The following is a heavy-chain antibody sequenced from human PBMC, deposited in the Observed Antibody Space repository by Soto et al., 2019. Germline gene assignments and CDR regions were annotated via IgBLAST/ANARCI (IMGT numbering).Heavy chain of an antibody. J-gene: IGHJ6*02. CDR3: ARTPRVYDILTGYYKGGMDV. CDR2: IYYSGST. V-gene: IGHV4-59*01. Sequence: QVQLQESGPGLVKPSETLSLTCTVSGGSISSYYWGWIRQPPGKGLEWIGYIYYSGSTNYNPSLKSRVTISVDTSKNQFSLKLSSVTAADTAVYYCARTPRVYDILTGYYKGGMDVWGQGTTVTVSS. D-gene: IGHD3-9*01. CDR1: GGSISSYY.